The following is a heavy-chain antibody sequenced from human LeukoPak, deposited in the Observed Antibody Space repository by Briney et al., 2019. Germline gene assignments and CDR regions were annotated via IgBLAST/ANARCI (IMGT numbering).Heavy chain of an antibody. CDR1: GFTFDDYA. CDR3: ARDSLSAFDY. CDR2: ISWNSGSI. J-gene: IGHJ4*02. Sequence: GGSLRLSCAASGFTFDDYAMHWVRQAPGKGLEWVSGISWNSGSIGYADSVKGRFTISRDNAKNSLYLQMNSLRAEDTAVYYCARDSLSAFDYWGQGTLVTVSS. V-gene: IGHV3-9*01. D-gene: IGHD6-25*01.